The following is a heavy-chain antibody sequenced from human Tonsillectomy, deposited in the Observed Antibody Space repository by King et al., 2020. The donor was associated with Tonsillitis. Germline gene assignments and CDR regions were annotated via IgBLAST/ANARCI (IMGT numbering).Heavy chain of an antibody. CDR3: ASYCTNGVCYTDY. V-gene: IGHV3-33*08. D-gene: IGHD2-8*01. CDR2: IWYDGSNK. J-gene: IGHJ4*02. CDR1: GFTFSSYG. Sequence: VQLVESGGGVVQPGRSLRLSCAASGFTFSSYGMHWVRQAPGKGLEWVAVIWYDGSNKYYADSVKGRFTISRDNSKNTLYLQMNSLRAEDTAVYYCASYCTNGVCYTDYWGQGTLVTVSS.